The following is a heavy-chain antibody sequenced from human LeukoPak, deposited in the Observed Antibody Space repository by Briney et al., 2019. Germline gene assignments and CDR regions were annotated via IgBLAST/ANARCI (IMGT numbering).Heavy chain of an antibody. V-gene: IGHV4-34*01. CDR2: INHSGST. CDR1: GGSFSGYY. D-gene: IGHD3-22*01. CDR3: ARGPVSYYDDSSVPDAFDI. J-gene: IGHJ3*02. Sequence: PSETLSLTCAVSGGSFSGYYWSWIRQPPGKGLEWMGEINHSGSTNNNPSLKSRVAISVDASKNEFSLKLSSVTAADTAVYYCARGPVSYYDDSSVPDAFDIWGQGTMVTVSS.